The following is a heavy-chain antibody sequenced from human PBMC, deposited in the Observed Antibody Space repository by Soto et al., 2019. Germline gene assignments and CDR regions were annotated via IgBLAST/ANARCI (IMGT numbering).Heavy chain of an antibody. CDR3: ARDSKYGPNSSGFDY. Sequence: ASVKVSCKASGYTFTSYGISWLRQAPGQGLEWMGWISAYNGNTNYAQKLQGRVTMTTDTSTSTAYMELRSLRSDDTAVYYCARDSKYGPNSSGFDYWGQGTLVTVSS. V-gene: IGHV1-18*01. CDR2: ISAYNGNT. D-gene: IGHD6-19*01. CDR1: GYTFTSYG. J-gene: IGHJ4*02.